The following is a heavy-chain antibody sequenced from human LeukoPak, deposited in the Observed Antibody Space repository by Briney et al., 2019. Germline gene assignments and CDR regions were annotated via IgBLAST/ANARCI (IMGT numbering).Heavy chain of an antibody. J-gene: IGHJ4*02. V-gene: IGHV3-21*01. Sequence: GGSLRLSCAASGFTFSSYSMYWVRQAPGKELEWVSSISSSGSYIYYADSVKGRFTISRDNARNSLYLRMNSLRAEDTAVYYCARVITGMDYWGQGTLVTVSS. CDR2: ISSSGSYI. CDR1: GFTFSSYS. D-gene: IGHD1-20*01. CDR3: ARVITGMDY.